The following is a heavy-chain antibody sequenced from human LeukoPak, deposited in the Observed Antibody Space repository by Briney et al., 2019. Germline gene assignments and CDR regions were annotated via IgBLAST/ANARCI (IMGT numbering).Heavy chain of an antibody. V-gene: IGHV4-59*01. CDR2: IYYSGGT. CDR3: ARSGHSYGTYYFDY. J-gene: IGHJ4*02. CDR1: SDSLSSYY. D-gene: IGHD5-18*01. Sequence: PPETLSLTCTVSSDSLSSYYWNWIRQVPGRGLEWIGHIYYSGGTYYNPSLKGRVTISVDSAKNQFSLRLSSVTAADTAVYFCARSGHSYGTYYFDYWGPRSLVIVSS.